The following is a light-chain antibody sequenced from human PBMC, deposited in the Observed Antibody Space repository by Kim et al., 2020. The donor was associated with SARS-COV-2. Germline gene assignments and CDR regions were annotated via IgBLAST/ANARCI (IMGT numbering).Light chain of an antibody. CDR2: GKN. Sequence: SMALGQTVRITCQGDSLRSYYATWYQQKPGQAPIVVIYGKNNRPSGIPDRFSGSSSGDTASLTITGTQAGDEADYYCNSRGSNDNVLFGGGTKLTVL. V-gene: IGLV3-19*01. CDR1: SLRSYY. J-gene: IGLJ2*01. CDR3: NSRGSNDNVL.